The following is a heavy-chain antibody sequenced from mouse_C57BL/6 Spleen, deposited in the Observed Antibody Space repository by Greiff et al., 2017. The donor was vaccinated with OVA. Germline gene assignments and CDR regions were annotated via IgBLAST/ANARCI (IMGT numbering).Heavy chain of an antibody. D-gene: IGHD1-1*01. V-gene: IGHV3-6*01. CDR2: ISYDGSN. CDR1: GYSITSGYY. J-gene: IGHJ2*01. CDR3: ARDRGSTVGFDY. Sequence: EVQVVESGPGLVKPSQSLSLTCSVTGYSITSGYYWNWIRQFPGNKLEWMGYISYDGSNNYNPSLKNRISITRDTSKNQFFLKLNSVTTEDSATYYCARDRGSTVGFDYWGQGTTLTVSS.